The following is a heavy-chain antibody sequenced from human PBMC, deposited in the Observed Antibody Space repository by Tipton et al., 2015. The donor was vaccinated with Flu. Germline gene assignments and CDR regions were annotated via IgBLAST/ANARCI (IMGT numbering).Heavy chain of an antibody. CDR2: IFHGGST. Sequence: TLSLTCTVSGYSISSGYYWGWIRQPPGKGLEWIGSIFHGGSTYYNPSLKSRVTISVDSSKNEFSLTLASLTAADTAVYYCARDLWNDRRAYYYYGVDVWDQGP. D-gene: IGHD1-1*01. J-gene: IGHJ6*02. V-gene: IGHV4-38-2*02. CDR3: ARDLWNDRRAYYYYGVDV. CDR1: GYSISSGYY.